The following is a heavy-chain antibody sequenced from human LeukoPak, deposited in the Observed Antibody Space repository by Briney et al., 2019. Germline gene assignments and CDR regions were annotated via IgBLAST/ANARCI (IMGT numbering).Heavy chain of an antibody. V-gene: IGHV1-46*01. CDR2: INPSGGTT. Sequence: ASVKVSCKASGYTFTSYHMHWVRQAPGQGLEWMGIINPSGGTTNYAQKFRGRVTMTTDTSTSTAYMELRSLRSDDTAVYYCARELTDMGGDGWFDPWGQGTLVTVSS. J-gene: IGHJ5*02. CDR3: ARELTDMGGDGWFDP. D-gene: IGHD1-20*01. CDR1: GYTFTSYH.